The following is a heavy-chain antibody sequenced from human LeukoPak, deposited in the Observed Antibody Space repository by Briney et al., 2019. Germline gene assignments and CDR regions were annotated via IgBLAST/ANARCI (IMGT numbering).Heavy chain of an antibody. CDR1: GYSFTNYW. D-gene: IGHD3-22*01. Sequence: GESLKISCKGSGYSFTNYWIGWVRQIPGQGLEWMVLIYPSDSDSRYNPSFQGQVTVPADKSISTAYLQWSSLKASDTATYYCARFSSSWFSGMDVWGQGTTVTVSS. V-gene: IGHV5-51*01. J-gene: IGHJ6*02. CDR2: IYPSDSDS. CDR3: ARFSSSWFSGMDV.